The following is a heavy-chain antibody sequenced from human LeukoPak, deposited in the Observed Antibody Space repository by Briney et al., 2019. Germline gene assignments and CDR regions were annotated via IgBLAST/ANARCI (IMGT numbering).Heavy chain of an antibody. CDR1: VFTVSSNY. J-gene: IGHJ4*02. CDR3: ARGRPEGSYYFDY. V-gene: IGHV3-66*01. CDR2: IYSGGST. D-gene: IGHD3-16*02. Sequence: GGSLRLSCAASVFTVSSNYMSWVRQAPGKGLEWVSVIYSGGSTYYADSVKGRFTISRDNSKNTLYLQMNSLRAEDTAVYYCARGRPEGSYYFDYWGQGTLVTVSS.